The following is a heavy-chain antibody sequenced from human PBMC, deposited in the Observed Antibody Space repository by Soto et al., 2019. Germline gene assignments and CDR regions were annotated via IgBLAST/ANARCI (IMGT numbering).Heavy chain of an antibody. CDR1: GFTFSSYA. Sequence: GGSLRVSCAASGFTFSSYAMHWVRQAPGKGLEWVAVISYDGSNKYYADSVKGRFTISRDNSKNTLYLQMNSLRAEDTAVYYCAREREQWLFPNGSPSFDYWGQGTLVTVSS. CDR2: ISYDGSNK. J-gene: IGHJ4*02. D-gene: IGHD6-19*01. CDR3: AREREQWLFPNGSPSFDY. V-gene: IGHV3-30-3*01.